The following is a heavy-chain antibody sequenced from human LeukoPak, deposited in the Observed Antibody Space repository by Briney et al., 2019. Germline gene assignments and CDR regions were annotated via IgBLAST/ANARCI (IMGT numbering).Heavy chain of an antibody. CDR1: GYTFTSYG. V-gene: IGHV1-18*01. Sequence: ASVKVSCKASGYTFTSYGISWVRQAPGQGLEWMGWISAYNGNTKYAQKFQGRVTITTDTSTTTAYMELRSLRSDDTAVYYCAGDRSHLVDFNYWGQGTQVTAPS. CDR2: ISAYNGNT. J-gene: IGHJ4*02. CDR3: AGDRSHLVDFNY. D-gene: IGHD3-16*01.